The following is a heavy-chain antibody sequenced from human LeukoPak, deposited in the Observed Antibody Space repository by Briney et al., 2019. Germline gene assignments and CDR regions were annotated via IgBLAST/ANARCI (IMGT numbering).Heavy chain of an antibody. Sequence: GGSLRLSCAASGFTFSRYWMSWVRQAPGKGLEWVASINQDESAKFYVDSVKGRFTISRDNAKNSLYLQMNSLRAEDTAVYYCARLYSRVGPFDYWGQGTLVTVSS. CDR1: GFTFSRYW. J-gene: IGHJ4*02. D-gene: IGHD5-18*01. CDR2: INQDESAK. CDR3: ARLYSRVGPFDY. V-gene: IGHV3-7*01.